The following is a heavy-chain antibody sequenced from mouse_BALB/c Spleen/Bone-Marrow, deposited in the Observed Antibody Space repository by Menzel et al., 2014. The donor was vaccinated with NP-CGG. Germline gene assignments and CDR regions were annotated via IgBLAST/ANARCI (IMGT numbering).Heavy chain of an antibody. Sequence: EVKVVESGPSLVKPSQTLSLTCSVTGDSITSGYWNWIRKFPGNKLEYMGYISYSGSTYYNPSLKSRMSITRDTSKNQYYLQLNSVTTEDTATYYCARSGGNYDYFGYWGQGTTLTVSS. J-gene: IGHJ2*01. V-gene: IGHV3-8*02. D-gene: IGHD2-1*01. CDR1: GDSITSGY. CDR2: ISYSGST. CDR3: ARSGGNYDYFGY.